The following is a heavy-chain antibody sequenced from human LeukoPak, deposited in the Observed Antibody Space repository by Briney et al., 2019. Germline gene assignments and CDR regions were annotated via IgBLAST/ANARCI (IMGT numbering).Heavy chain of an antibody. D-gene: IGHD3-22*01. Sequence: GGSLRLSCAASGFTFSSYWMSWVRQAPGKGLEWVANIKQDGSEKYYVDSVKGRFTISRDNAKNSLYLQMNSLRAEDTAVYYCAREGLDDSSGLYWYFDLWGRGALVTVSS. CDR2: IKQDGSEK. CDR1: GFTFSSYW. V-gene: IGHV3-7*01. CDR3: AREGLDDSSGLYWYFDL. J-gene: IGHJ2*01.